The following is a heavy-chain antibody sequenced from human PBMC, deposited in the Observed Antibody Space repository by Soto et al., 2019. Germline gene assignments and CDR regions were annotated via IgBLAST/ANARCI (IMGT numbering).Heavy chain of an antibody. J-gene: IGHJ6*02. CDR3: AKGGREIDRHYYGSGSYRPYYYYYYGMDV. CDR2: IIPIFGTA. V-gene: IGHV1-69*13. Sequence: GASVKVSCKASGGTFSSYAISWVRQAPGQGLEWMGGIIPIFGTANYAQKFQGRVTITADESTSTAYMELSSLRSEDTAVYYCAKGGREIDRHYYGSGSYRPYYYYYYGMDVWGQGTTVTVSS. D-gene: IGHD3-10*01. CDR1: GGTFSSYA.